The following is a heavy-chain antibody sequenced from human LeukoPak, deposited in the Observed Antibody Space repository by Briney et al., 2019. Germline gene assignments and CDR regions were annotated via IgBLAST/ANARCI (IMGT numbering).Heavy chain of an antibody. J-gene: IGHJ4*02. V-gene: IGHV4-61*02. CDR3: ARTRVEMAPNFDY. CDR1: GGSISSGSYY. D-gene: IGHD5-24*01. Sequence: SQTLSLTCTVSGGSISSGSYYWSWIRQLAGKGLEWIGRIYTSGSTNYNPSLKSRVTISVDTSKNQFSLKLSSVTAADTAVYYCARTRVEMAPNFDYWGQGTLVTVSS. CDR2: IYTSGST.